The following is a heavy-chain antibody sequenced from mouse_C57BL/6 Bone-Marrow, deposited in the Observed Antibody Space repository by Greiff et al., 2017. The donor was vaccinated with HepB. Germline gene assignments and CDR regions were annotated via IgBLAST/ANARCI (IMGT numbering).Heavy chain of an antibody. Sequence: EVQLQQSGAELVRPGASVKLSCTASGFNIEDDYMHWVKQRPEQGLEWIGWIDPENGDTEYASKFQGKATITADTSSNTAYLQLSSLTSEDTAVYYCTTVNYYGSSPWFAYWGQGTLVTVSA. CDR2: IDPENGDT. D-gene: IGHD1-1*01. V-gene: IGHV14-4*01. CDR1: GFNIEDDY. CDR3: TTVNYYGSSPWFAY. J-gene: IGHJ3*01.